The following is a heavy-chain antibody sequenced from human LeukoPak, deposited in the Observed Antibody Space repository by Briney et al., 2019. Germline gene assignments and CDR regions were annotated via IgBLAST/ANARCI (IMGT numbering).Heavy chain of an antibody. D-gene: IGHD3-22*01. J-gene: IGHJ4*02. V-gene: IGHV3-49*04. CDR2: IRSKAYGGTT. Sequence: PGGSLRLSCTASGFTFGDYAMSWVRQAPGKGLEWVGFIRSKAYGGTTEYAASVKGRFTISRDDSKSIAYLQMNSLKTEDTAVYYCTRGDYYDSSGYYFYWGQGTLVTVSS. CDR1: GFTFGDYA. CDR3: TRGDYYDSSGYYFY.